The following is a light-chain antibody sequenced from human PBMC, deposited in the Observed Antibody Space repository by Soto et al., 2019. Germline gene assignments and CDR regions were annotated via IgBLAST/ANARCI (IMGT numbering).Light chain of an antibody. CDR2: AAS. CDR3: QQSYSTPPFT. V-gene: IGKV1-39*01. Sequence: DIQMTQSPSSLSASVGDRVTITCRASQSISSYLNWYQQKPGKAPKLLIYAASSLQSGVPSRFSGRGSGTEFTLAISSLQPEDFATYYCQQSYSTPPFTFGPGTKVDIK. J-gene: IGKJ3*01. CDR1: QSISSY.